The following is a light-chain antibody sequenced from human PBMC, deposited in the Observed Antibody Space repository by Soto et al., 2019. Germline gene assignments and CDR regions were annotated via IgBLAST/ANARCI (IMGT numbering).Light chain of an antibody. CDR1: SSDVGGYNY. CDR2: EVN. J-gene: IGLJ1*01. CDR3: SSYAGSSNV. Sequence: QSVLTQPPSASGSPGQSVAISCTGTSSDVGGYNYVSWYQQHPGKAPKLMIYEVNKRPSGVPDRFSGSKSGNTASLTVSGLQADDEADYYSSSYAGSSNVFGTGTKVTVL. V-gene: IGLV2-8*01.